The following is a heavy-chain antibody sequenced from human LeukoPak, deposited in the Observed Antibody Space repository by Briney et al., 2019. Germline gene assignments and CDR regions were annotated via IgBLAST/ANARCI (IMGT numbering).Heavy chain of an antibody. CDR1: GFTFSSYS. CDR2: ITYSGEYT. Sequence: PGGSLRLSCAASGFTFSSYSMSWVRQAPGKGLEWVSAITYSGEYTDYADSEEGRFTISRDNSKNTLYLQMSSLRADDTAVYFCAKRSSGTSGYFDSWGQGTLVTVSS. J-gene: IGHJ4*02. V-gene: IGHV3-23*01. D-gene: IGHD6-25*01. CDR3: AKRSSGTSGYFDS.